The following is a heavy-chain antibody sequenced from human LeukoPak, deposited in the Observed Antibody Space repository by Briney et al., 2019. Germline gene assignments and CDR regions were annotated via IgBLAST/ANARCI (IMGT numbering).Heavy chain of an antibody. CDR2: INPNSGGT. CDR3: ARTKISGTYLPFDY. D-gene: IGHD1-26*01. Sequence: ASVKVSCKASGYTFTGYYMHWVRQAPEQGLEWMGWINPNSGGTNYAQKFRGRVTMTRDTSISTAYMELSSLRSDDTAVYYCARTKISGTYLPFDYWGQGTLVTVSS. V-gene: IGHV1-2*02. CDR1: GYTFTGYY. J-gene: IGHJ4*02.